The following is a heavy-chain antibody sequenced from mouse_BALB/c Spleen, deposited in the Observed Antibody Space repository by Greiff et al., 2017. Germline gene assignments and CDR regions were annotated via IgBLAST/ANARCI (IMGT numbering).Heavy chain of an antibody. CDR1: GYTFTSYH. CDR2: INPSNGGT. J-gene: IGHJ3*01. CDR3: TRDDNYSWFAY. V-gene: IGHV1S81*02. D-gene: IGHD2-1*01. Sequence: QVQLQQSGAELVKPGASVKLSCKASGYTFTSYHMYCVKQRPGQGLEWIGEINPSNGGTNFNEKFKSKATLTVDKSSSTAYMQLSSLTSEDSAVYYCTRDDNYSWFAYWGQGTLVTVSA.